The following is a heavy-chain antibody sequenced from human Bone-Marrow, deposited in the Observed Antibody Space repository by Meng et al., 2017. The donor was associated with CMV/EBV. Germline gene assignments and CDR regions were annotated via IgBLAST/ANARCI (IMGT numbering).Heavy chain of an antibody. CDR2: IYYSGST. CDR3: AREVVTPGGSFYFDY. J-gene: IGHJ4*02. V-gene: IGHV4-59*01. Sequence: SETLSLTCTVSGGSISSYYWSWIRQPPGKGLEWIGYIYYSGSTNYNPSLKSRVTISVDTSTNQFSLKLSSVTAADTAVYYCAREVVTPGGSFYFDYWGQGTLVTVSS. D-gene: IGHD4-23*01. CDR1: GGSISSYY.